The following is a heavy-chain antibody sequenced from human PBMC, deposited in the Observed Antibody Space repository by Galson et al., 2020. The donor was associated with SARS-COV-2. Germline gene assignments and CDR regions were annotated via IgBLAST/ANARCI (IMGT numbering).Heavy chain of an antibody. CDR3: VRDLRGADGFDI. CDR2: INYSGTS. J-gene: IGHJ3*02. Sequence: SETLSLTCTVSGGSISSSYWSWIRQPPGKGPEWIGYINYSGTSNYNPSLKSRVTISVDTSKNQFSLKLTSVTAADTAIYYCVRDLRGADGFDIWGQGTMVTVSS. CDR1: GGSISSSY. V-gene: IGHV4-59*01.